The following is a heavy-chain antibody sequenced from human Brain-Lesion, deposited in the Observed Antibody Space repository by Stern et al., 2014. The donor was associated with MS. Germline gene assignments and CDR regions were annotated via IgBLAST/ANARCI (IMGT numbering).Heavy chain of an antibody. D-gene: IGHD5-12*01. J-gene: IGHJ4*02. CDR3: ARSPATPSGYDRFDY. Sequence: EMQLVESGAEVKKPGESLKISCEASGYLFDDYWIGWVRQMSGRGLELVAVIFPRDSNTRYSPSVQGQVTISADKSISTAYLPWSSLKASAPAIYYCARSPATPSGYDRFDYWGQGALVTVSS. V-gene: IGHV5-51*03. CDR2: IFPRDSNT. CDR1: GYLFDDYW.